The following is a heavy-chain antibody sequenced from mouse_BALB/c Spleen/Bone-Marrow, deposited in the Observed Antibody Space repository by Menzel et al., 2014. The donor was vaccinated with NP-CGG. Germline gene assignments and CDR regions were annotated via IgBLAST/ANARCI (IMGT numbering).Heavy chain of an antibody. CDR3: ARSGFDY. CDR2: IHPNSGNT. CDR1: GYTFTSSW. D-gene: IGHD4-1*01. J-gene: IGHJ2*01. V-gene: IGHV1S130*01. Sequence: VQLQQSGSVLVRPGASVKLSCKASGYTFTSSWMHWAKQRPGQGLEWIGEIHPNSGNTNYNEKLKGKVTLTVDTSSSTAYVDLSSLTSEDSAVYYCARSGFDYWGQGTTLTVSS.